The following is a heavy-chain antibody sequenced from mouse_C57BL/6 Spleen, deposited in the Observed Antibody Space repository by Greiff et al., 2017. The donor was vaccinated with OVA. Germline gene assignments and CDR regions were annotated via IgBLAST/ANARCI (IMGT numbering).Heavy chain of an antibody. CDR2: ISYDGSN. CDR1: GYSITSGYY. D-gene: IGHD3-2*02. Sequence: VQLKESGPGLVKPSQSLSLTCSVTGYSITSGYYWNWIRQFPGNKLEWMGYISYDGSNNYNPSLKNRISITRDTSKNQFFLKLNSVTTEDTATYYCARTPSGLYAMDYWGQGTSVTVSS. V-gene: IGHV3-6*01. J-gene: IGHJ4*01. CDR3: ARTPSGLYAMDY.